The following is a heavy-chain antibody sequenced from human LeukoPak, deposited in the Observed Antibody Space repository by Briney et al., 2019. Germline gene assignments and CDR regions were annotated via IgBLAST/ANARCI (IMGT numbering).Heavy chain of an antibody. D-gene: IGHD3-3*01. CDR2: IYHSGST. CDR3: ARLYSYYDFWSGYFNWFDP. V-gene: IGHV4-38-2*01. J-gene: IGHJ5*02. CDR1: GYSISSGYH. Sequence: PSETLSLTCAVSGYSISSGYHWGWIRQPPGKGLEWIGSIYHSGSTYYNPSLKSRVTISVDTSKNQFSLKLSSVTAADTAVYYCARLYSYYDFWSGYFNWFDPWGQGTLVTVSS.